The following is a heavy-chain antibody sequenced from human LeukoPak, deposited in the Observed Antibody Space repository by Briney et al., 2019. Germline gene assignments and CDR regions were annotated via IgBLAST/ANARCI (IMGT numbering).Heavy chain of an antibody. V-gene: IGHV1-2*02. J-gene: IGHJ4*02. CDR2: INPNSGGT. Sequence: GASVKVSCKASGYTFTGYYMHWVRQAPGQGLEWMGWINPNSGGTNYAQKFQGRVTMTRDTSISTAYMELSRLRSDDTAVYYCARAGYSKMPLFDYWGQGTLVTVSS. CDR1: GYTFTGYY. D-gene: IGHD2-15*01. CDR3: ARAGYSKMPLFDY.